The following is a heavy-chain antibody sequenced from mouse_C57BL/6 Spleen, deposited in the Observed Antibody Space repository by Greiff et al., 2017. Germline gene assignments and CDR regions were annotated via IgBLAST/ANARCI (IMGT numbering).Heavy chain of an antibody. CDR1: GYTFTSYW. V-gene: IGHV1-55*01. D-gene: IGHD2-4*01. CDR2: IYPGSGST. CDR3: AYDYGRGYYFDY. Sequence: QVHVKQPGAELVKPGASVKMSCKASGYTFTSYWITWVKQRPGQGLEWIGDIYPGSGSTNYNEKFKSKATLTVDTSSSTAYMQLSSLTSEDSAVYYCAYDYGRGYYFDYWGQGTTLTVSS. J-gene: IGHJ2*01.